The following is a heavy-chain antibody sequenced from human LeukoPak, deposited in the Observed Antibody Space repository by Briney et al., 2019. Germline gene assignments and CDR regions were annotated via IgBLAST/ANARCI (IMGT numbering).Heavy chain of an antibody. J-gene: IGHJ6*02. CDR1: VGSISRYY. CDR2: IYTSGST. Sequence: PAEALSLTCTVSVGSISRYYWSWIRQPAGKGLEWIGRIYTSGSTKYNPSLKSRVTMSVDTFKNQFSLKLSSVTAADTAVYYCARVLGGSSWPYYYYYGMDVWGQGTTVTVSS. V-gene: IGHV4-4*07. CDR3: ARVLGGSSWPYYYYYGMDV. D-gene: IGHD6-13*01.